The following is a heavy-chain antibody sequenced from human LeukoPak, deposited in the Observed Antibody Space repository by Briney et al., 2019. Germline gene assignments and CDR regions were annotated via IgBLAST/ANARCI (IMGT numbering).Heavy chain of an antibody. V-gene: IGHV1-2*02. Sequence: ASVKLSCKTSESILTGSFIHWVRQAPGQGLEWMGWMKPENGGTHYAQKFKDRVTLTRDTSVSTGNMELTRLRSDDTAVYYCARDQGYGGKGPYYYYYGMDVWGQGTTVTVSS. CDR1: ESILTGSF. J-gene: IGHJ6*02. D-gene: IGHD4-23*01. CDR2: MKPENGGT. CDR3: ARDQGYGGKGPYYYYYGMDV.